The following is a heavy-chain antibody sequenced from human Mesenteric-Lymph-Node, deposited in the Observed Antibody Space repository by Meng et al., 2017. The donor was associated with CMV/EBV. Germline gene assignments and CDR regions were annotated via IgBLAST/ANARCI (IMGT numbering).Heavy chain of an antibody. D-gene: IGHD4-23*01. CDR2: IYNSGSS. Sequence: SETLSLTCTVSGGSVSSSNYYWGWIRQPPGKGLEWIGNIYNSGSSFHNPSLKSRVTISIDTSTNKFSLKLSSVTAADTAMYYCARDRGLDYGGNSDFFDFWGQGTLVTVSS. CDR3: ARDRGLDYGGNSDFFDF. CDR1: GGSVSSSNYY. V-gene: IGHV4-39*07. J-gene: IGHJ4*02.